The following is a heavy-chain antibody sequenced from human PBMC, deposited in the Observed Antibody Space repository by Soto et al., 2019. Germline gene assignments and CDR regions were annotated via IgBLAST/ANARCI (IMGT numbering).Heavy chain of an antibody. CDR2: IYWDDDK. V-gene: IGHV2-5*02. Sequence: QITLKESGPTLVKPTQTLTLTCTFSGFSLSTRGVGVGWIRQPPGNALECLAVIYWDDDKRYSPSLMSRLTSTRDTSKNQVVLTLTNMGPVDTATYYCAHIQSYEYYGMDVWGQGTTVTVSS. D-gene: IGHD3-10*01. CDR1: GFSLSTRGVG. J-gene: IGHJ6*02. CDR3: AHIQSYEYYGMDV.